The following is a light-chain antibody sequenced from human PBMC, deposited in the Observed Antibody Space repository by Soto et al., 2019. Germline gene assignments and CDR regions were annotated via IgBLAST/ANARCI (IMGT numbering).Light chain of an antibody. CDR2: DAS. V-gene: IGKV1-33*01. Sequence: IQMTQSPSSLSASVGDRATITCQASQDISNYLNWYQQKPGKAAKLLISDASRLETGLPSRFSERGSDTDFTLTISSLQPQDIATYYCQQYQSLITFRRGARLDIK. J-gene: IGKJ5*01. CDR1: QDISNY. CDR3: QQYQSLIT.